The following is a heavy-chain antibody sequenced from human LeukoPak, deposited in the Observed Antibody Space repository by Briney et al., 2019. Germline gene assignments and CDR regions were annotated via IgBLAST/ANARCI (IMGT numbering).Heavy chain of an antibody. J-gene: IGHJ4*02. Sequence: SSETLSLTCTVSGGSISRYYWSWIRQPAGKGLEWIGRIYTSGSTNYNPTLKSRVTMSVDTSKNQFSLKLTSVTAADTAVYYCARENCGGDCYLDYWGQGTLVTVSS. CDR2: IYTSGST. CDR1: GGSISRYY. D-gene: IGHD2-21*02. CDR3: ARENCGGDCYLDY. V-gene: IGHV4-4*07.